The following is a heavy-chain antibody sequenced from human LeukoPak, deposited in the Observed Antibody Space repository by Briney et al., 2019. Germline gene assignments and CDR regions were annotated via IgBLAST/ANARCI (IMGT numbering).Heavy chain of an antibody. V-gene: IGHV3-23*01. CDR3: AKLGVAVTQREAFDI. D-gene: IGHD6-19*01. CDR1: GFTFSSYA. J-gene: IGHJ3*02. Sequence: GGSLRLSCAASGFTFSSYAMTWVRQAPGKGLEWVSGISGSGGSTYYADSVKGRFTMSRDNSKNTLYLQMNSLRAEDTAVYYCAKLGVAVTQREAFDIWGQGTMVTVSS. CDR2: ISGSGGST.